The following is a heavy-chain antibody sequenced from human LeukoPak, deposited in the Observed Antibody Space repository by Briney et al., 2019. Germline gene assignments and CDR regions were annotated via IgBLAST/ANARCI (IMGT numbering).Heavy chain of an antibody. CDR1: GGSISSSSYY. Sequence: SETLSLTCTVSGGSISSSSYYWGWIRQPPGKGLEWIGSIYYSGSTYYNPSLKSRVTISVDTSKNQFSLKLSSVTAADTAVYYCARDPVAGTGDDYWGQGILVTVSS. CDR3: ARDPVAGTGDDY. J-gene: IGHJ4*02. D-gene: IGHD6-19*01. CDR2: IYYSGST. V-gene: IGHV4-39*07.